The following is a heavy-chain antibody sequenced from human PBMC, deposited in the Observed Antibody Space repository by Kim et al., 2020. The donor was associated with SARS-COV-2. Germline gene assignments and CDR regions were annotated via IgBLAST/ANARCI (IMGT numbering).Heavy chain of an antibody. CDR1: GGSFSGYY. V-gene: IGHV4-34*01. J-gene: IGHJ2*01. CDR2: INHSGST. D-gene: IGHD6-13*01. Sequence: SETLSLTCAVYGGSFSGYYWSWIRQPPGKGLEWIGEINHSGSTNYNPSLKSRVTISVDTSKNQFSLKLSSVTAADTAVYYCARDAHTSSWHGRRGYFVL. CDR3: ARDAHTSSWHGRRGYFVL.